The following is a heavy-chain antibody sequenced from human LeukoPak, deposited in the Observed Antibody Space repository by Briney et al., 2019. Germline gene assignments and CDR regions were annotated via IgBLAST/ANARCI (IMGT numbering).Heavy chain of an antibody. V-gene: IGHV3-48*03. Sequence: GGSLRLSCAASGFIFSAYEMDWVRQAPGEGPEWISFISSDGRTIYYADSVKGRFTISRDNAKNSLYLQMNSLRAEDTAVYYCATLGVPAAPYYFDYWGQGTLVTVSS. CDR1: GFIFSAYE. J-gene: IGHJ4*02. D-gene: IGHD2-2*01. CDR3: ATLGVPAAPYYFDY. CDR2: ISSDGRTI.